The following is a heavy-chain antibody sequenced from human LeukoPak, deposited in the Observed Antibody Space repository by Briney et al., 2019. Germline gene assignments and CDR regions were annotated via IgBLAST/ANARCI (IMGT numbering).Heavy chain of an antibody. CDR1: GGSISSYY. V-gene: IGHV4-59*01. CDR2: IYYTGST. J-gene: IGHJ4*02. Sequence: SETLSLTCTVSGGSISSYYWSWIRQPPGKGLEWIGYIYYTGSTNYNPSLKSRVTISVDTSKNQFSLKLSSVTAADTAVYYCARGNSGSYYGFDNWGQGTLVTVSS. CDR3: ARGNSGSYYGFDN. D-gene: IGHD1-26*01.